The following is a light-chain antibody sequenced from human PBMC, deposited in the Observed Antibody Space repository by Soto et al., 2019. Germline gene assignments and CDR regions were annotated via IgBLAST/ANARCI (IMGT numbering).Light chain of an antibody. CDR1: QSISDT. Sequence: EIVMTQSPATLSVSPGGRATLSCRASQSISDTLAWYQQKPGQTPRLLIHGASTRATGFPARFSGSGSGTDFTLTISSLQSEDFASYYCQQYNRYWTFGEGTKVDIK. J-gene: IGKJ1*01. V-gene: IGKV3-15*01. CDR2: GAS. CDR3: QQYNRYWT.